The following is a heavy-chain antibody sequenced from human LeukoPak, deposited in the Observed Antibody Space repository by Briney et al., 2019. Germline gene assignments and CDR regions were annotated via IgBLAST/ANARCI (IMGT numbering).Heavy chain of an antibody. CDR2: ISGSGGST. CDR1: GFTFSSYA. Sequence: GGSLRLSCAASGFTFSSYAMSWVRQAPGKGLEWVSAISGSGGSTYYADSVKGRFTISRDNSKNTLCLQMNSLRAEDTAVYYCAKQLGYCSDGSCYFPYWGQGTLVTVSS. V-gene: IGHV3-23*01. D-gene: IGHD2-15*01. CDR3: AKQLGYCSDGSCYFPY. J-gene: IGHJ4*02.